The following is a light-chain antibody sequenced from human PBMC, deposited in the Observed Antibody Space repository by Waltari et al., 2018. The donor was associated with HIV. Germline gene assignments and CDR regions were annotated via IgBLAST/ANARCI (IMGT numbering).Light chain of an antibody. CDR1: SSNIGSNY. CDR2: WNN. V-gene: IGLV1-47*01. J-gene: IGLJ2*01. CDR3: AAWVDSQFVV. Sequence: QSVLTQPPSASGTPGQRVTISCSGSSSNIGSNYVYWYQQLPGTAPKHHMYWNNPRPSGRPVRFSGSIPGSSAPVAISGLRSEDEADYYCAAWVDSQFVVYGGRTKLSVL.